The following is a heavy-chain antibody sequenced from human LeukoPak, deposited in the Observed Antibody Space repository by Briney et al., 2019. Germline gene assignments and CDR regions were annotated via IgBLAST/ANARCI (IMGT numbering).Heavy chain of an antibody. V-gene: IGHV3-48*01. D-gene: IGHD3-10*02. CDR1: GFTFSSNS. J-gene: IGHJ4*02. Sequence: PGGSLRLSCAASGFTFSSNSMKWVGQAPGKGLEWVSYISSSSTTILYADSVKGRFTISRDNAKNSLYLQMNSLRAEDTAVYYCARDLFENWGQGTLVTVSS. CDR3: ARDLFEN. CDR2: ISSSSTTI.